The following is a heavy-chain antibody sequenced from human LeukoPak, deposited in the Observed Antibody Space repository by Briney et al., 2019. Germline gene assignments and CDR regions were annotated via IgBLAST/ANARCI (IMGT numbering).Heavy chain of an antibody. J-gene: IGHJ1*01. V-gene: IGHV4-39*01. CDR3: ARLFRPIWSGDLTHPYFCQQ. Sequence: SETLALTCTVSGGSISSSSYYWGWIRQPPGKGLEWIRSIYYSGSTYYNPSLKGRDTISVDTPQNQFSLKRTSVTAPDRVFFYCARLFRPIWSGDLTHPYFCQQGGEGTVVTVS. D-gene: IGHD3-3*01. CDR1: GGSISSSSYY. CDR2: IYYSGST.